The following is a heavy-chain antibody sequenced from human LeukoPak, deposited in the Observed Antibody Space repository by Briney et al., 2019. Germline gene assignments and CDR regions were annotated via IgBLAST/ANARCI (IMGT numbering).Heavy chain of an antibody. Sequence: PGGSLRLSCAASGFILNSFWMHWVRQAPGKGLVWASRINSDGSSTSYADSVKGRFTISRDNAKNTLYLQMNSLRVEDTAVYYCARGTGFGELSDYWGQGTLVTVSS. J-gene: IGHJ4*02. D-gene: IGHD3-10*01. CDR3: ARGTGFGELSDY. V-gene: IGHV3-74*01. CDR1: GFILNSFW. CDR2: INSDGSST.